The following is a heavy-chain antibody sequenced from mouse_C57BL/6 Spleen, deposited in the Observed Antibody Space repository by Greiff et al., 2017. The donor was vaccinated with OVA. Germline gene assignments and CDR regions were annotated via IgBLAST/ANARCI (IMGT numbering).Heavy chain of an antibody. Sequence: QVQLQQPGAELVKPGASVKLSCKASGYTFTSYWMHWVKQRPGQGLEWIGMIHPNSGSTNYNEKFKSKATLTVDKSSSTAYMQLSSLTSEDSAVSYYASPPPFATGERGLYFDVWGTGTTVTVSS. V-gene: IGHV1-64*01. CDR1: GYTFTSYW. CDR3: ASPPPFATGERGLYFDV. D-gene: IGHD1-1*01. J-gene: IGHJ1*03. CDR2: IHPNSGST.